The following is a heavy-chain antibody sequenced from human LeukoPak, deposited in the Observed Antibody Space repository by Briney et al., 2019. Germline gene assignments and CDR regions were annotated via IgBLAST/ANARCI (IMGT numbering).Heavy chain of an antibody. CDR1: GDSFISSPYY. V-gene: IGHV4-39*01. CDR3: ARHYGP. D-gene: IGHD3-10*01. J-gene: IGHJ5*02. Sequence: PSETLSLTCTVSGDSFISSPYYWAWIRQPPGKGLEWIGSFYYGESPNYNPSLWSRATISADTPNNQLSLRLSSVTAADTAVYYCARHYGPWGQGTLVTVSS. CDR2: FYYGESP.